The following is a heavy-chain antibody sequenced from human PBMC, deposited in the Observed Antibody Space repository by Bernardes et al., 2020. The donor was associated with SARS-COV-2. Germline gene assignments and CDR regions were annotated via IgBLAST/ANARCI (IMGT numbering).Heavy chain of an antibody. CDR1: GFTVSSNY. J-gene: IGHJ2*01. CDR2: TYGDGTT. CDR3: AKDRSYSHWFFDL. D-gene: IGHD1-26*01. Sequence: GGSLRLSCAASGFTVSSNYMTWLRQSPGKGLEWVSLTYGDGTTYYADSVKGRFTISRDISKNTLYLQMNSLRSEDTAVYYCAKDRSYSHWFFDLWGRGTLVTVSS. V-gene: IGHV3-66*02.